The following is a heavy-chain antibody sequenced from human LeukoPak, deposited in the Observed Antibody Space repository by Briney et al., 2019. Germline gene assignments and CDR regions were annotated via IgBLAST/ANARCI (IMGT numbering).Heavy chain of an antibody. CDR1: GFTFSSYS. V-gene: IGHV3-21*01. D-gene: IGHD3-10*01. CDR3: AREVDYGSGSYYFDY. Sequence: GGSLRLSCAASGFTFSSYSMNWVRQAPGKGLEWVSSIISSSSYIYYADSVKGRFTISRDNAKNSLYLQMNSLRAEDTAVYYCAREVDYGSGSYYFDYWGQGTLVTVSS. CDR2: IISSSSYI. J-gene: IGHJ4*02.